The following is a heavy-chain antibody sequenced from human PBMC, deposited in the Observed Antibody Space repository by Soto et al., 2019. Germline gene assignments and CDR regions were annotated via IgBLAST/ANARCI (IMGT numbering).Heavy chain of an antibody. CDR3: ARTVRSPDTSGYYYFDY. Sequence: SETLSLTCTVSGGSISSHYWSWIRQPPGKGLEWIGHIHYSGSTNYNPSLKSRVTISVDTSKNQFSLKVSSVTAADTAVYYCARTVRSPDTSGYYYFDYWGQGTLVTVSS. V-gene: IGHV4-59*11. CDR2: IHYSGST. J-gene: IGHJ4*02. CDR1: GGSISSHY. D-gene: IGHD3-22*01.